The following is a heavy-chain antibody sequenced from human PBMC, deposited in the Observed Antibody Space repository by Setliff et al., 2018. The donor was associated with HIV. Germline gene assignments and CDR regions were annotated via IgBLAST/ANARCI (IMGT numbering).Heavy chain of an antibody. V-gene: IGHV1-69*10. CDR2: IIPILGIA. Sequence: SVKVSCKASGYTFTTYAMHWVRQAPGQRLEWMGGIIPILGIANYAQKFQGRVTITADKSTSTAYMELRSLRSDDTAVNYCARDPHIVATDGYMDVWGQGTQVTVSS. J-gene: IGHJ4*02. CDR3: ARDPHIVATDGYMDV. CDR1: GYTFTTYA. D-gene: IGHD5-12*01.